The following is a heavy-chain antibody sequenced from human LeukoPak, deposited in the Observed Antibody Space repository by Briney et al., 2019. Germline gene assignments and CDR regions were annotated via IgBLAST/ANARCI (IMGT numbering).Heavy chain of an antibody. Sequence: ASVKVSCKASGGTFSSYAISRVRQAPGQGLEWMGGIIPIFGTANYAQKFQGRVTITADESTSTAYMELSSLRSEDTAVYYCARGPSAGYYYGMDVWGKGTTVTVSS. CDR1: GGTFSSYA. V-gene: IGHV1-69*13. CDR3: ARGPSAGYYYGMDV. J-gene: IGHJ6*04. D-gene: IGHD2-15*01. CDR2: IIPIFGTA.